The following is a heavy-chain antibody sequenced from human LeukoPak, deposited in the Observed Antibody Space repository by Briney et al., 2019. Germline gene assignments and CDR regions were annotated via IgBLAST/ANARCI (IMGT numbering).Heavy chain of an antibody. J-gene: IGHJ4*03. CDR3: ASLEGGPTDGR. Sequence: GGSLRLSCEVSGFPVRSRYMTWVRQAPGKGLECVSVIYSGGTTYYIDSVKDRYTISRDNSKSTMYLEMNNLRVEDTAVYYCASLEGGPTDGRWGQGTLVTVSS. V-gene: IGHV3-53*01. D-gene: IGHD1-26*01. CDR2: IYSGGTT. CDR1: GFPVRSRY.